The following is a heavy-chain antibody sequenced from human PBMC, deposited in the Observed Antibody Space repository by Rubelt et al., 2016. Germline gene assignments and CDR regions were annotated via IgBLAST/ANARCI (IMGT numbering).Heavy chain of an antibody. CDR1: GYTFTSYA. CDR3: ARAQRIRLLMVYAPTFDY. J-gene: IGHJ4*02. V-gene: IGHV1-3*01. D-gene: IGHD2-8*01. CDR2: INAGNGNT. Sequence: QVQLVQSGAEVKKPGASVKVSCKASGYTFTSYAMHWVRQAPGQRLEWMGWINAGNGNTKYSQKFPGRVTIARDTYASTAYMELSSLRSEDTAVYYCARAQRIRLLMVYAPTFDYWGQGTLVTVSS.